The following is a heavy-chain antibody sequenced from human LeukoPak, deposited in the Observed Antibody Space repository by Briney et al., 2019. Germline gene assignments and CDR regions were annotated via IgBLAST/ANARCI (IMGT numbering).Heavy chain of an antibody. J-gene: IGHJ4*02. V-gene: IGHV4-39*07. Sequence: SETLSLTCTVSGGSIRRSSYYWGWIRQPPGKGLEWIGSIFYSGSTYYNPSLRSRVTISVDTSKNQFFLKLSSVTAADTAVYYCARVQGPVRLDYWGQGTLVTVSS. D-gene: IGHD2-2*01. CDR1: GGSIRRSSYY. CDR2: IFYSGST. CDR3: ARVQGPVRLDY.